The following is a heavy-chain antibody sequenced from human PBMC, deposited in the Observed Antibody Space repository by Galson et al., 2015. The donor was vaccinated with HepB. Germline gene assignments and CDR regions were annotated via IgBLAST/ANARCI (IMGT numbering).Heavy chain of an antibody. CDR1: GFTFTYHA. CDR3: ARDRSAYYGSGGGGWGWAFDP. Sequence: SLRLSCAASGFTFTYHAIHWVRQAPGKGLEWAALISYDGRKKYYTDSGKGRFTISRDNSKSTLYLQMNSLIAEDTAVYYCARDRSAYYGSGGGGWGWAFDPWGQGTVVTVSS. D-gene: IGHD3-10*01. J-gene: IGHJ5*02. V-gene: IGHV3-30*04. CDR2: ISYDGRKK.